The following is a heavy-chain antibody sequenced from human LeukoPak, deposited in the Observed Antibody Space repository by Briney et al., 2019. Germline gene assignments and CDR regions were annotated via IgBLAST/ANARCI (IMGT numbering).Heavy chain of an antibody. J-gene: IGHJ2*01. CDR3: VRRQWELQYFDL. Sequence: PSETLSLTCTVSGGFISSYYWSWLRQPPGKGLEWIGYIYYSRTTEYNPSLKSRVTISADTSKNQFSLKLNSVTAADTAVYYCVRRQWELQYFDLWGRGTLVAVSS. CDR2: IYYSRTT. V-gene: IGHV4-59*01. D-gene: IGHD1-26*01. CDR1: GGFISSYY.